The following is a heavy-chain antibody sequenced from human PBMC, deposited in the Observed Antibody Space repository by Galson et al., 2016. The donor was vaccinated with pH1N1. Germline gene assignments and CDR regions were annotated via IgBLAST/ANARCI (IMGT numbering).Heavy chain of an antibody. CDR3: ARQYDFGDYRGNAFDI. V-gene: IGHV5-51*03. J-gene: IGHJ3*02. CDR1: GYIFTSQW. Sequence: QSGAEVKKPGESLKISCTASGYIFTSQWIAWVRQVPGKGLEWVGVVNPGGSTIRYSPSFQGQVTISSDKSISTAYLQWISLRASDTAMYYCARQYDFGDYRGNAFDIWGQGTVVIVSS. D-gene: IGHD4-17*01. CDR2: VNPGGSTI.